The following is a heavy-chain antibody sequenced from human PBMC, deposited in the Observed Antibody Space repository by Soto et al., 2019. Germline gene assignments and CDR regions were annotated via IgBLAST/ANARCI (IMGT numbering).Heavy chain of an antibody. J-gene: IGHJ5*02. CDR3: ASTGIAVAGTSDP. CDR2: IYYSGST. Sequence: PSETLSLTCTVSGGSISSSSYYWGWIRQPPGKGLEWIGSIYYSGSTYYNPSLKSRVTISVDTSKNQFSLKLSSVTAADTAVYYCASTGIAVAGTSDPWGQGPLVTVSS. D-gene: IGHD6-19*01. CDR1: GGSISSSSYY. V-gene: IGHV4-39*01.